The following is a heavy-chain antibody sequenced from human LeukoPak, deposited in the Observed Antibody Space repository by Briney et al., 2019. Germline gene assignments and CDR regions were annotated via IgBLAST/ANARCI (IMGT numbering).Heavy chain of an antibody. CDR1: GYSFTSYW. J-gene: IGHJ4*02. V-gene: IGHV5-51*01. D-gene: IGHD1-26*01. CDR3: ARGLSGSYLTYYFDL. Sequence: GESLKISCKGSGYSFTSYWIGWVRQMPGKGLEWMGSIYPGDSDTRYSPSFPGQVTFSADKSTSTAFLQWSSLRASDTAMYYCARGLSGSYLTYYFDLWGQGTLVTVSS. CDR2: IYPGDSDT.